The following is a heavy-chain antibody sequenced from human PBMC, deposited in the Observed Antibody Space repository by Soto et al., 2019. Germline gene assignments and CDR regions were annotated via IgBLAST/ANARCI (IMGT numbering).Heavy chain of an antibody. CDR2: ISTYNGNT. CDR1: GYTFTSYG. V-gene: IGHV1-18*01. CDR3: ARGVAGPLHWFDP. D-gene: IGHD6-19*01. J-gene: IGHJ5*02. Sequence: GASVKVSCKASGYTFTSYGISWVRQAPGQGLEWMGWISTYNGNTNFTQKLQGRVTITRDTSASTAYMELSSLRSEDTAVYYCARGVAGPLHWFDPWGQGTLVTVSS.